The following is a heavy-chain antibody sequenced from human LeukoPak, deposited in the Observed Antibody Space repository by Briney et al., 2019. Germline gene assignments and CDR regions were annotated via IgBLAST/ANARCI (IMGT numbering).Heavy chain of an antibody. J-gene: IGHJ4*02. CDR1: GYTFTSYG. CDR3: ARPYGSGSYYNSPLDY. Sequence: AAVNVSCKASGYTFTSYGSSGVRQARGQGLEWMGWSSAYNGNTNYAQKLRGRVTMTTDTSTSTAYMELRSLRSDDTAVYYCARPYGSGSYYNSPLDYWGQGTLVTVSS. D-gene: IGHD3-10*01. CDR2: SSAYNGNT. V-gene: IGHV1-18*04.